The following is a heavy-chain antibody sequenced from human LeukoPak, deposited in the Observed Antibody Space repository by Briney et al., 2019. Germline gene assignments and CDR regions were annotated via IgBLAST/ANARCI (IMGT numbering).Heavy chain of an antibody. V-gene: IGHV1-18*01. Sequence: ASVKVSCKASGYTFTSYGISWVRQAPGQGLEWMGWISAYNGNTNYAHKLQGRVTMTTDTSTSTAYMELRSLRSDDTAVYYCARAGAYCSGGSCYSGNYYYMDVWGKGTTVTVSS. D-gene: IGHD2-15*01. J-gene: IGHJ6*03. CDR2: ISAYNGNT. CDR1: GYTFTSYG. CDR3: ARAGAYCSGGSCYSGNYYYMDV.